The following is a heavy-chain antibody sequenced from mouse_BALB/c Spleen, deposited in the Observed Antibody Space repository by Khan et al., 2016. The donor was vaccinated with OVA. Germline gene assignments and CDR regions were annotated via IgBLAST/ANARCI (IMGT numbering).Heavy chain of an antibody. D-gene: IGHD1-1*01. CDR3: ARIYGSDFDY. J-gene: IGHJ2*01. Sequence: EVQLQQSGPELVKPGASVKISCKASGYSFTGYFMNWVMQSHGKSLEWIGRINPHIGETFYNQKFKRKATLTVDESSSTAHMELRSLASEDSAVYYCARIYGSDFDYWGQGTTLTVSS. CDR1: GYSFTGYF. V-gene: IGHV1-20*02. CDR2: INPHIGET.